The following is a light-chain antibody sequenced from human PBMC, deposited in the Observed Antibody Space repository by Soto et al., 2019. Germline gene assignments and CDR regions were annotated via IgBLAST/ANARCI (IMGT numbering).Light chain of an antibody. CDR3: CSYAGSNSLI. J-gene: IGLJ2*01. CDR2: EVN. V-gene: IGLV2-23*02. CDR1: NGDVGSYDL. Sequence: QSALTQPASVAGSPGQSITISCTGTNGDVGSYDLVSWYQRYPGEAPKLIMYEVNKRPSGISNRFSGSKSGNTASLTISGLKAEDEAEYDCCSYAGSNSLIFGGGTKLTVL.